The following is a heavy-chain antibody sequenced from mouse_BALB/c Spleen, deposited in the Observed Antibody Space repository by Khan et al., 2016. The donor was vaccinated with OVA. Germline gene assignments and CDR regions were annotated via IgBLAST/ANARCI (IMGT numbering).Heavy chain of an antibody. CDR1: GYSITNNYA. J-gene: IGHJ2*01. V-gene: IGHV3-2*02. CDR3: AKGNYYGYYFDY. Sequence: VQLKESGPGLVKPSQSLSLTCTVTGYSITNNYAWNWIRQFPGNKLEWMGYISYSGSTNYNPSLKSRISITLDTSKNQFFLQLNSVTTEDTATYCCAKGNYYGYYFDYWGQGTTLTVSS. D-gene: IGHD1-1*01. CDR2: ISYSGST.